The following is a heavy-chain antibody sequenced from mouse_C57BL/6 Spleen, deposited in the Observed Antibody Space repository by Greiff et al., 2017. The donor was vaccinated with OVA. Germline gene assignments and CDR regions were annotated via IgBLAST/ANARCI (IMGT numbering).Heavy chain of an antibody. Sequence: VHLVESGAELVKPGASVKISCKASGYAFSSYWMNWVKQRPGKGLEWIGQIYPGDGDTNYNGKFKGKATLTADKSSSTAYMQLSSLTSEDSAVYFCARATYYSNYEGFAYWGQGTLVTVSA. CDR2: IYPGDGDT. D-gene: IGHD2-5*01. CDR3: ARATYYSNYEGFAY. J-gene: IGHJ3*01. CDR1: GYAFSSYW. V-gene: IGHV1-80*01.